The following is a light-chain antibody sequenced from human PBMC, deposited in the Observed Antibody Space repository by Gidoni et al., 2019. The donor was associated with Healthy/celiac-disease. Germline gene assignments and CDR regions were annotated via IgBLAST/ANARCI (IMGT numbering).Light chain of an antibody. V-gene: IGLV2-14*01. CDR1: SSDVGGYNY. CDR3: SSYTSSSTLGVV. Sequence: QSALTQPASVSGSPGQSITISCTGTSSDVGGYNYVPWYQPHPGKAPKLMIYEVSNRPSGVSNRFSGSKSGNTASLTISGLQAEDEADYYRSSYTSSSTLGVVFGGGTKLTVL. J-gene: IGLJ2*01. CDR2: EVS.